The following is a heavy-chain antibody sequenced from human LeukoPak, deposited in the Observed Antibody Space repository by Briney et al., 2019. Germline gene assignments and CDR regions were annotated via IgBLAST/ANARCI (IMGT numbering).Heavy chain of an antibody. V-gene: IGHV4-34*01. J-gene: IGHJ1*01. CDR2: INHSGTT. CDR3: ARGSIVAAAGTLQH. D-gene: IGHD6-13*01. CDR1: GGSCSGFY. Sequence: PSETLSLTCAVYGGSCSGFYWRRIRHPPGNGRVWIVEINHSGTTNSNPSLKSRVTISVDTSKNHFSLKLSSVTAADTAVYYCARGSIVAAAGTLQHWGQGTLVTVSS.